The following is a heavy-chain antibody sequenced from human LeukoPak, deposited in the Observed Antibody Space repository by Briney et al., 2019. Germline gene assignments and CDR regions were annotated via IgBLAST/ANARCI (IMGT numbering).Heavy chain of an antibody. D-gene: IGHD6-19*01. CDR3: AKDAGWYGLNNWFDP. CDR1: GFTFSSYG. Sequence: GRSLRLSCAASGFTFSSYGMRWVRQAPGKGLEWVAVISYDGSNKYYADSVKGRFTISRENSKNTLYLQMNSLRAEDTAVYYCAKDAGWYGLNNWFDPWGQGTLVTVSS. V-gene: IGHV3-30*18. J-gene: IGHJ5*02. CDR2: ISYDGSNK.